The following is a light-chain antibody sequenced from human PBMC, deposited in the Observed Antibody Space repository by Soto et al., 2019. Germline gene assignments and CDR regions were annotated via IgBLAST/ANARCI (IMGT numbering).Light chain of an antibody. Sequence: QSVLTQPPSVSAAPGQTVTISCSGSSSNIGNNYVSWYQQFPGTAPKLLIYDNNKRPSGIPDRFSGSKSGTSATLGITGLQTGDEADYYCGTWDSSLSADVVFGGGTQLTVL. CDR1: SSNIGNNY. V-gene: IGLV1-51*01. CDR2: DNN. CDR3: GTWDSSLSADVV. J-gene: IGLJ2*01.